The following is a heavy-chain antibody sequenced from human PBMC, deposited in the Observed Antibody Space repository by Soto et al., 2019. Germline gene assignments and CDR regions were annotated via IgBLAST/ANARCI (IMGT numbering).Heavy chain of an antibody. CDR3: ARVKRGNCDSYYGMDV. CDR2: IYSGGST. V-gene: IGHV3-53*04. J-gene: IGHJ6*02. CDR1: GFTVSSNY. Sequence: GGSLRLSCAASGFTVSSNYMSWVRQAPGKGLEWVSVIYSGGSTYYADSVKGRFTISRRNSKNTLYLQMNSLRAEDTAVYYCARVKRGNCDSYYGMDVWGQGTSVPVSS. D-gene: IGHD2-21*02.